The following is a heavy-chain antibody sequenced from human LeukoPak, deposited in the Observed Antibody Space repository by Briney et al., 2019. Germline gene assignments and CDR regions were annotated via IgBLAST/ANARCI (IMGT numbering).Heavy chain of an antibody. D-gene: IGHD5-12*01. Sequence: ASVKVSCKASGYAFTGYYMHWVRQAPGQGLEWMGWINPNSGGTNYAQKFQGRVTMTRDTSISTAYMELSRLRSDDTAVYDCATFRGVYSGYDLSSYFDYWGQGTLVTVSS. CDR2: INPNSGGT. CDR3: ATFRGVYSGYDLSSYFDY. V-gene: IGHV1-2*02. J-gene: IGHJ4*02. CDR1: GYAFTGYY.